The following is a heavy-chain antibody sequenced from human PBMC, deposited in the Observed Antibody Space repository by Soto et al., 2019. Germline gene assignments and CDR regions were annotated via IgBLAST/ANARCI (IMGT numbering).Heavy chain of an antibody. Sequence: GGSLRLPWAASGCTFSSYSMNWVRQAPGKGLEWVSSISSSSSYIYYADSVKGRFTISRDNAKNSLYLQMNSLRAEDTAVYYCARAPGYCSGGSCYPVWFDPWGQGTLVTVSS. CDR1: GCTFSSYS. V-gene: IGHV3-21*01. CDR3: ARAPGYCSGGSCYPVWFDP. CDR2: ISSSSSYI. D-gene: IGHD2-15*01. J-gene: IGHJ5*02.